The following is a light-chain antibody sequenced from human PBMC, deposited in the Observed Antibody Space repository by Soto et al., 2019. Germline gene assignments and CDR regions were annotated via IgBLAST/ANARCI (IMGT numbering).Light chain of an antibody. CDR3: SSYAGSNTFV. Sequence: QSVLTQPPSASGSPGQSVTISCTGTSSDVGGYNFVSWYQHHPGKVPRLMIYEVNKRPSGVPDRFSGSKSGNTASLTVSGLQAEYEADYSCSSYAGSNTFVFGTGTKVTVL. J-gene: IGLJ1*01. CDR1: SSDVGGYNF. CDR2: EVN. V-gene: IGLV2-8*01.